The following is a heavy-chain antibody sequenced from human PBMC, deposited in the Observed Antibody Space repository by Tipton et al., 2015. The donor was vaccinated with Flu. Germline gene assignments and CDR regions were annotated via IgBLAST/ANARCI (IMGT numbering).Heavy chain of an antibody. Sequence: TLSLTCTVSGDSIRSDYYWGWIRQPPGKGLEWIGNIFHTGSTYYNPSLQNRVIISVNKSKNQFSLKVISVTAADTALYYCARRDYSNYVSVPKNWFDSWGRRIVVTVSS. CDR1: GDSIRSDYY. CDR3: ARRDYSNYVSVPKNWFDS. V-gene: IGHV4-38-2*02. D-gene: IGHD4-11*01. J-gene: IGHJ5*01. CDR2: IFHTGST.